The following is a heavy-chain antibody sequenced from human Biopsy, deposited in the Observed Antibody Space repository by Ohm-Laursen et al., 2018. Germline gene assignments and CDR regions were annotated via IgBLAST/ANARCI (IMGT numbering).Heavy chain of an antibody. CDR3: AREAIGYQLPCDD. J-gene: IGHJ4*02. CDR1: GYTLTALS. D-gene: IGHD2-15*01. V-gene: IGHV1-24*01. CDR2: FAPENGKT. Sequence: ASVKVSCKVSGYTLTALSMHWVRQAPGRGLEWMGGFAPENGKTIYAQKFQGRITMTEDTSTDTAYMELSSLRSEDMAMFYCAREAIGYQLPCDDWGQGTLVTVSS.